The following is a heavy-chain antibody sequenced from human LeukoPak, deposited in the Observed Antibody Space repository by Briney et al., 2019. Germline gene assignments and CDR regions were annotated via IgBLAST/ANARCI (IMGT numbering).Heavy chain of an antibody. D-gene: IGHD1-26*01. Sequence: GGSLRLSCAASGFTFSDHYMDWVRQAPGKGLEWVSSISSSSSYIYYADSVKGRFTISRDNAKNSLYLQMNSLRAEDTAVYYCANSGLNRFGYWGQGTLVTVSS. CDR1: GFTFSDHY. CDR3: ANSGLNRFGY. J-gene: IGHJ4*02. V-gene: IGHV3-21*04. CDR2: ISSSSSYI.